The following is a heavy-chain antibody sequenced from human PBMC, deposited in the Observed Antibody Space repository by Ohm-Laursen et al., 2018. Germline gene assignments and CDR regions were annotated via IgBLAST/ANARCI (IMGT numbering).Heavy chain of an antibody. Sequence: SLRLSCAASGFTFSDYYMSWVRQAPGKGLEWVSDITVSGNTYYADSVKGRFSISRDNSKNTLYLQMNSLRTEDTAVYFCAKATRIAVAEVDYWGQGTLVTVSS. CDR2: ITVSGNT. J-gene: IGHJ4*02. CDR1: GFTFSDYY. V-gene: IGHV3-66*02. CDR3: AKATRIAVAEVDY. D-gene: IGHD6-19*01.